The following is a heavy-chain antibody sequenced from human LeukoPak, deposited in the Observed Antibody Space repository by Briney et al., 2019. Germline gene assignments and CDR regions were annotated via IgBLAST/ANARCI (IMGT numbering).Heavy chain of an antibody. Sequence: ASVKVSCKASGYTFTRYAITWVRQAPGQGPEWMGRISAYNGNTNYAQKLQGRVTMTTDTSTSTAYMELRSLRSDDTAVYYCARGGYYDILTGYETVDAFDIWGQGTMVTVSS. J-gene: IGHJ3*02. V-gene: IGHV1-18*01. CDR1: GYTFTRYA. CDR3: ARGGYYDILTGYETVDAFDI. CDR2: ISAYNGNT. D-gene: IGHD3-9*01.